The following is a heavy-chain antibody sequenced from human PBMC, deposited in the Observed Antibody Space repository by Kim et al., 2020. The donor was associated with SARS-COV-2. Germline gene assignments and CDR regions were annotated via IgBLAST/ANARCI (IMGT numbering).Heavy chain of an antibody. D-gene: IGHD3-9*01. V-gene: IGHV4-34*01. CDR3: ARGWGDILTGYLFDY. J-gene: IGHJ4*02. Sequence: PALKSRVTISVDTSKNQFSLKRSSVTAADTAVYYCARGWGDILTGYLFDYWGQGTLVTVSS.